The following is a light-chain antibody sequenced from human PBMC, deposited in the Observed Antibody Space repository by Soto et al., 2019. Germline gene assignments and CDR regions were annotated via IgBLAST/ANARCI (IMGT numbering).Light chain of an antibody. CDR1: QTISSW. V-gene: IGKV1-5*03. Sequence: DIQMTQSTSTLSGSVGDRVTITCRASQTISSWLAWYQQKPGKAPKLLIYKASTLKSGVPSRFSGSGSGTEFTLTISSLQPDDFATYYCQQVDSYPITFGQGTRLEIK. CDR3: QQVDSYPIT. CDR2: KAS. J-gene: IGKJ5*01.